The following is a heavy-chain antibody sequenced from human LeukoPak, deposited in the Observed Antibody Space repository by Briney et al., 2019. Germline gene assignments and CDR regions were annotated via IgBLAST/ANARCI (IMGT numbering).Heavy chain of an antibody. D-gene: IGHD2-2*01. J-gene: IGHJ5*02. CDR3: ARDGGGRYCSSTSCYDAPGWFDP. CDR1: GGSISSSSYY. V-gene: IGHV4-39*07. Sequence: SETLSLTCTVSGGSISSSSYYWGWIRQPPGKGLEWIGSIYYSGSTYYNPSLKSRVTISVDTSKNQFSLKLSSVTAADTAVYYCARDGGGRYCSSTSCYDAPGWFDPWGQGTLVTVSS. CDR2: IYYSGST.